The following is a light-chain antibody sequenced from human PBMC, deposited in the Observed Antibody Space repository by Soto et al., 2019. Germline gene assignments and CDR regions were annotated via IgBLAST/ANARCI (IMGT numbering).Light chain of an antibody. V-gene: IGKV3-11*01. CDR1: QSVSSY. CDR3: QQRSNWPYT. J-gene: IGKJ2*01. CDR2: DAS. Sequence: EIVLTQSPATLSLSPGERATLSGRASQSVSSYLAWYQQKPGQAPRLLIYDASNRATGIPARFSGSGSGTDVTLTISSLEPEDFAVYYCQQRSNWPYTFGQGTKLEIK.